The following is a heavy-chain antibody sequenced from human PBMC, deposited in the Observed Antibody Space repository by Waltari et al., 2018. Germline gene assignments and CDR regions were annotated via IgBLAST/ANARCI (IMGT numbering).Heavy chain of an antibody. CDR3: ARDDGDSSALGGF. V-gene: IGHV1-18*01. D-gene: IGHD3-22*01. Sequence: QLVQSGAEVKKPGASVKVSCKGSGYISSNYGVTWVRQAPGQGLEWMGWISGYNGDEKDEEKFGGCVTMPRATSTSTAYMEIRGRRSDDTAVYFCARDDGDSSALGGFWGQGTQVTVSS. CDR2: ISGYNGDE. CDR1: GYISSNYG. J-gene: IGHJ4*02.